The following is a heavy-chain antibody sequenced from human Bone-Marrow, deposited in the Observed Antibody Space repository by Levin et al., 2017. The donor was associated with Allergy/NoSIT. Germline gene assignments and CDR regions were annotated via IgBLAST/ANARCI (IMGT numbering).Heavy chain of an antibody. CDR1: GLSVTTNGVA. CDR3: EHCPGYSFGLSFVS. J-gene: IGHJ4*02. V-gene: IGHV2-5*02. D-gene: IGHD5-18*01. Sequence: SGPTLVKPTQTLTLTCTFSGLSVTTNGVAVGWIRQPPGKALECLALNYWDDDKRYSPSLKSRLTVTKDTSKNEVVLTMTNMEPVDTATYYCEHCPGYSFGLSFVSWGQGILVTVSS. CDR2: NYWDDDK.